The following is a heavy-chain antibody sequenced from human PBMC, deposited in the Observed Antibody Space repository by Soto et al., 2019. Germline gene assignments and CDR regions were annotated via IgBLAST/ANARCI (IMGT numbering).Heavy chain of an antibody. CDR3: ARGWGGIFDY. J-gene: IGHJ4*02. Sequence: QVQLQQWGAGLLKPSETLSLTCAVYGGSFSGYYWNWIRQPPGKGLEWIGEINHSGSTNYNPSLKSRVTISVYTSKTQFSLKLSSVTAADTAVYYCARGWGGIFDYWGQGTLVTVSS. D-gene: IGHD7-27*01. CDR2: INHSGST. V-gene: IGHV4-34*01. CDR1: GGSFSGYY.